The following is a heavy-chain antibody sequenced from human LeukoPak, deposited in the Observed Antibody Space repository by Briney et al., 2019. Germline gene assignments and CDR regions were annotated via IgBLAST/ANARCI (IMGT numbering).Heavy chain of an antibody. J-gene: IGHJ4*02. CDR3: ARHPRKIVGATTLDY. Sequence: GESLKISCKGSGYSFISYWIGWVRQMPGKGLEWMGIIDPGDSDTRYSPSFQGQVTISADKSISTAYLQWSSLKASDTAMYYCARHPRKIVGATTLDYWGQGTLVTVSS. CDR1: GYSFISYW. CDR2: IDPGDSDT. V-gene: IGHV5-51*01. D-gene: IGHD1-26*01.